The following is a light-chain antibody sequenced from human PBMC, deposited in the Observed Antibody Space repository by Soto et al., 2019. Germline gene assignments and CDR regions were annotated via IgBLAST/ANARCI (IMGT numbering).Light chain of an antibody. CDR1: NIGSKS. Sequence: SYELTQPPSVSVAPGKTARITCGGNNIGSKSVHWYQQKPGQAPVLVIYYDSDRPSGIPERFSGSNSGNPATLTISSVEAGDEADYYCQVWDSSSDHVVFGGGTKVTVL. V-gene: IGLV3-21*04. CDR3: QVWDSSSDHVV. CDR2: YDS. J-gene: IGLJ2*01.